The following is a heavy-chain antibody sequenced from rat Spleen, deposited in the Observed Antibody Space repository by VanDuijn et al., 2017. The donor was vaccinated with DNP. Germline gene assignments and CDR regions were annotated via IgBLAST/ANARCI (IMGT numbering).Heavy chain of an antibody. CDR2: IWGDGTT. V-gene: IGHV2-1*01. CDR1: GFSLTSNS. D-gene: IGHD1-10*01. J-gene: IGHJ2*01. CDR3: TYNNYY. Sequence: QVQLRESGPVLVQASETLSLTCTVSGFSLTSNSVHWIRQPPGKGLEWMGGIWGDGTTDYNSPLKSRLSISRDTSKSQVFLKMNSLQTDDTAIYFCTYNNYYWGQGLMVTVSS.